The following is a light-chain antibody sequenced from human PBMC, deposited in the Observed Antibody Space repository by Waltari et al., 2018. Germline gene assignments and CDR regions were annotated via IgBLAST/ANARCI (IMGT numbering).Light chain of an antibody. Sequence: SSELTQDPAVSVALGQTVRITCQGYSIRDHSGSWYQQKPGQAPVLVIYGKYNRPSGIPDRFSGSGSGNTASLTIAGAQAEDEADYYCCSRGSSGSSVVFGPGTKVSVL. V-gene: IGLV3-19*01. J-gene: IGLJ1*01. CDR1: SIRDHS. CDR2: GKY. CDR3: CSRGSSGSSVV.